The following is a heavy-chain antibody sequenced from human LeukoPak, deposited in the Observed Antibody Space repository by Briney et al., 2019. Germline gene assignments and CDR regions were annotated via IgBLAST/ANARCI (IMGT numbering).Heavy chain of an antibody. CDR2: IKQDGSEK. Sequence: GGSLRLSCAASGFTFSSYWMSWVRQAPGKGLEWVANIKQDGSEKYYVDSVKGRFTISRDNAKNSLYLQMNRLRPEDAAVYYCAKAPVTTCRGAFCYPFDYWGLGTLVTVSS. CDR3: AKAPVTTCRGAFCYPFDY. D-gene: IGHD2-15*01. V-gene: IGHV3-7*03. CDR1: GFTFSSYW. J-gene: IGHJ4*02.